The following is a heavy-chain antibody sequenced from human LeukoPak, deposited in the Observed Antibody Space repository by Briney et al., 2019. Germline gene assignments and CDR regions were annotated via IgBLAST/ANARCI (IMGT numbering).Heavy chain of an antibody. Sequence: ASVKVSCKASGYTFTSYYMHWVRQAPGQGLEWMGIINPSGGSTSYAQKFQGRVTMTRDTSTSTVYMELSSLRSEDTAVYYCARKLGYCSSTSCQASEGNWFDPWGQGTLVTVSS. CDR3: ARKLGYCSSTSCQASEGNWFDP. J-gene: IGHJ5*02. CDR2: INPSGGST. CDR1: GYTFTSYY. V-gene: IGHV1-46*01. D-gene: IGHD2-2*01.